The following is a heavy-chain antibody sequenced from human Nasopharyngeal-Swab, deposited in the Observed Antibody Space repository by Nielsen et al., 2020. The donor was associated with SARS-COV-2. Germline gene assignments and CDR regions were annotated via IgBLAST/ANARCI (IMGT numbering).Heavy chain of an antibody. CDR3: AKVDYDSSGYDY. V-gene: IGHV3-11*01. CDR2: IGSSGGAT. D-gene: IGHD3-22*01. J-gene: IGHJ4*02. Sequence: RQAPGKGLEWVSYIGSSGGATYYADSVEGRFTISRDNAKKSLYLQMNSLRAEDTALYYCAKVDYDSSGYDYWGQGTLVTVSS.